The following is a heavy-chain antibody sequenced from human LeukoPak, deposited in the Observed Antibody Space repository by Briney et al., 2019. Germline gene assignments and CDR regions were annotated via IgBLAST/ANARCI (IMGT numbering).Heavy chain of an antibody. D-gene: IGHD3-10*01. J-gene: IGHJ4*02. Sequence: GGSLRLSCAASGFTFSSYGMHWVRQAPGKGLEWVAVISYDGSNKYYADSVKGRFTISRDNSKNTLYLQMNSLRAEDTAVYYCAKDSRSGNPIDYWGQGTLVTSPQ. CDR1: GFTFSSYG. CDR2: ISYDGSNK. CDR3: AKDSRSGNPIDY. V-gene: IGHV3-30*18.